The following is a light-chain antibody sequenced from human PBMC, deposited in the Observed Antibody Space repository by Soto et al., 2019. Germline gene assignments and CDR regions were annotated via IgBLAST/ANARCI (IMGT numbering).Light chain of an antibody. CDR1: QSVLYSSTNRNY. V-gene: IGKV4-1*01. CDR3: QQYSTTPHVT. CDR2: WAS. Sequence: DIVMTQSPDSLTVSLGERATINCKSSQSVLYSSTNRNYLAWYQQKPGQPPKLLIYWASTRESGVPDRFSGSGSGTDFTLTISSVPAEDVACYYCQQYSTTPHVTFGQGTKVEIK. J-gene: IGKJ1*01.